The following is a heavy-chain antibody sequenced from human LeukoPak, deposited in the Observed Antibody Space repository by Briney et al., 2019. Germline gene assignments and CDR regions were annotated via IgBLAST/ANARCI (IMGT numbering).Heavy chain of an antibody. V-gene: IGHV3-9*01. Sequence: PGRSLRLSCAASGFTFDDYAMHWVRQAPGKGLEWVSGISWNSGSIGYADSVKGRFTISRDNAKNSLYLQMNSLRAEDTALYYCAKGSYSSSWGRDYFDYWGQGTLVTVSS. CDR3: AKGSYSSSWGRDYFDY. D-gene: IGHD6-13*01. CDR1: GFTFDDYA. J-gene: IGHJ4*02. CDR2: ISWNSGSI.